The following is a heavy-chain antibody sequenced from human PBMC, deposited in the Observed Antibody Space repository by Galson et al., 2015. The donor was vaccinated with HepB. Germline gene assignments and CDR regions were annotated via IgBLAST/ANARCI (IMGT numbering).Heavy chain of an antibody. Sequence: SVKVSCKASGYTFTGYYMHWVRQAPGQGLEWMGIINPSGGSTSYAQKFQGRVTMTRDTSTSTVYMELSSLRSEDTAVYYCARLLSIVGATGAFDYWGQGTLVTVSS. CDR2: INPSGGST. D-gene: IGHD1-26*01. V-gene: IGHV1-46*03. CDR1: GYTFTGYY. CDR3: ARLLSIVGATGAFDY. J-gene: IGHJ4*02.